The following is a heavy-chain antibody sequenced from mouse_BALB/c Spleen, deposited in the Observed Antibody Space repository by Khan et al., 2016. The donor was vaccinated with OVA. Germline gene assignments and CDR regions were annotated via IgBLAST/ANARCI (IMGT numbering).Heavy chain of an antibody. CDR1: GYTFTDYV. D-gene: IGHD1-1*01. CDR3: ARSYDGAWFAY. V-gene: IGHV1-77*01. Sequence: QVQLQQSGPELVKPGAAVKMSCKASGYTFTDYVISWVKQRTGQGPEWIGEIYPGSGSTYYNVKFKGKATLTADKSYNPAYMQLSSLTSEDSAVYFCARSYDGAWFAYWGQGTLVTVSA. CDR2: IYPGSGST. J-gene: IGHJ3*01.